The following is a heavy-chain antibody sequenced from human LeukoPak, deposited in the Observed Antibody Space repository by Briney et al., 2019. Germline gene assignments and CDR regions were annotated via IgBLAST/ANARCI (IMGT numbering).Heavy chain of an antibody. D-gene: IGHD5-18*01. V-gene: IGHV4-34*01. CDR2: INHSGST. CDR1: GGSFSGYY. Sequence: SETLSLTCAVYGGSFSGYYWSWIRQPPGKGLEWIGEINHSGSTNCNPSLKSRVTISVDTSKNQFSLKLSSVTAADTAVYYCARSSYGRNFDYWGQGTLVTVSS. CDR3: ARSSYGRNFDY. J-gene: IGHJ4*02.